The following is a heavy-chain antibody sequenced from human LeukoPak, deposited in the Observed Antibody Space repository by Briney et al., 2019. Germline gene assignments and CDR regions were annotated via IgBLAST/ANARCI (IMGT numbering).Heavy chain of an antibody. V-gene: IGHV3-48*03. Sequence: GGSLRLSCAASGFTFSSYEMNWVRQAPGKGLEWVSYISTSGNTLDYADSVKGRFTLSRDNSKNSLYLQMNSLRVEDTAVYYCARGRIAAAGMKPYYYYYYMGVWGKGTTVTISS. J-gene: IGHJ6*03. D-gene: IGHD6-13*01. CDR3: ARGRIAAAGMKPYYYYYYMGV. CDR2: ISTSGNTL. CDR1: GFTFSSYE.